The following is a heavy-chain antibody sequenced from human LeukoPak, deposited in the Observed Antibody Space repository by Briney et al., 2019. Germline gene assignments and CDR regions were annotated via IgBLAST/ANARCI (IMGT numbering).Heavy chain of an antibody. D-gene: IGHD5-18*01. J-gene: IGHJ6*03. CDR1: GFTFSSYA. CDR3: AKGGYSYGRRGFSYYYYMDV. V-gene: IGHV3-23*01. CDR2: ISGSGGST. Sequence: TGGSLRLSCAASGFTFSSYAMSWVRQAPGKGLEWVSVISGSGGSTYYADSVKGRFTISRDNSKNTLYLQMNSLRAEDTAVYYCAKGGYSYGRRGFSYYYYMDVWGKGTTVTVSS.